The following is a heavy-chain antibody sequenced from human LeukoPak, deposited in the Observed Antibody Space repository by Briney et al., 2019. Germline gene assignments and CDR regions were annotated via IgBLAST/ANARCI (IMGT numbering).Heavy chain of an antibody. Sequence: SVKVSCKASGGTFSSYAISWVRQAPGQGLEWMGGIIPIFGTANYAQKFQGRVTITTDESTSTAYMELSSLRSEDTAVYYSARAVDYIGTNWFYPWGQGTLVTVSS. CDR3: ARAVDYIGTNWFYP. V-gene: IGHV1-69*05. J-gene: IGHJ5*02. D-gene: IGHD4-11*01. CDR2: IIPIFGTA. CDR1: GGTFSSYA.